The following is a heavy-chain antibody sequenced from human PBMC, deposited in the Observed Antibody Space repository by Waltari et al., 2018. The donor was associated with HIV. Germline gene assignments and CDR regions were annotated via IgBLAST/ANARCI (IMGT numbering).Heavy chain of an antibody. CDR3: VGGSGWLMDN. J-gene: IGHJ4*02. Sequence: EVQLVESGGGLVQPGGSLRLSCAASDFTFNTYWMSRVRQAPGKGLEWVAMIKEDGSNERYVDSVKGRFTISTDNAKKSLYLQMNSLRVEDSAVYYCVGGSGWLMDNWGQGTLVTVSS. CDR1: DFTFNTYW. D-gene: IGHD6-19*01. V-gene: IGHV3-7*01. CDR2: IKEDGSNE.